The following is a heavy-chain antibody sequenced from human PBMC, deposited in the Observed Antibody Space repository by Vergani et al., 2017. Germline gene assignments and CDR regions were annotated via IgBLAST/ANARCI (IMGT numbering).Heavy chain of an antibody. D-gene: IGHD5-12*01. CDR2: IVVGSGNT. Sequence: QMQLVQSGPEVKKPGTSVKVSCKASGFTFTSSAVQWVRQARGQRLEWIGWIVVGSGNTNYAQKFQERVTITRDMSTSTAYMELSSLRSEDTAVYYCGVDIVATIPNAYFDYWGQGTLVTVSS. J-gene: IGHJ4*02. CDR1: GFTFTSSA. CDR3: GVDIVATIPNAYFDY. V-gene: IGHV1-58*01.